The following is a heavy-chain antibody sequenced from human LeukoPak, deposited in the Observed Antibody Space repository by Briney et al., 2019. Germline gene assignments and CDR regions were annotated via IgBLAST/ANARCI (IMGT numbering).Heavy chain of an antibody. V-gene: IGHV3-23*01. Sequence: GGSLRLSCAASGFSFSSYGMSWVRQAPGKGLEWISAITGSGGTTYADSVEGRFTISRDNAKNSLYLQMNSLRAEDTAVYYCARSSRELGGYAPWELMPPFDYWGQGTLVTVSS. CDR3: ARSSRELGGYAPWELMPPFDY. J-gene: IGHJ4*02. CDR2: ITGSGGTT. D-gene: IGHD1-7*01. CDR1: GFSFSSYG.